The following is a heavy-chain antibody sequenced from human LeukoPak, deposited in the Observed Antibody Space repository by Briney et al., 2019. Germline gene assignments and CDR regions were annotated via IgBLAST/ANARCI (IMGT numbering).Heavy chain of an antibody. CDR3: ARDYGDYGVDY. D-gene: IGHD4-17*01. CDR1: DGSFSGYY. V-gene: IGHV4-34*01. J-gene: IGHJ4*02. Sequence: PSETLSLTCAVYDGSFSGYYWSWIRQPPGKGLEWIGEINHSGSTDYNPSLKSRVTISVDTSKNQFSLKLSSVTAADTAVYYCARDYGDYGVDYWGQGTLVTVSS. CDR2: INHSGST.